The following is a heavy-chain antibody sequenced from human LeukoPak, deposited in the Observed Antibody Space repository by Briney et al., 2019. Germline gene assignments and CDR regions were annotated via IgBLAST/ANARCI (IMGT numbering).Heavy chain of an antibody. Sequence: PGGSLRLSCAASGFTFSSYAMSWVRQAPGKGLEWVSAISGSGGSTYYADSVKGRFTISRDNAKNSLYLQMNSLRAEDTAVYYCARAPHGGNSLYYFDYWGQGTLVTVSS. D-gene: IGHD4-23*01. CDR2: ISGSGGST. J-gene: IGHJ4*02. CDR1: GFTFSSYA. CDR3: ARAPHGGNSLYYFDY. V-gene: IGHV3-23*01.